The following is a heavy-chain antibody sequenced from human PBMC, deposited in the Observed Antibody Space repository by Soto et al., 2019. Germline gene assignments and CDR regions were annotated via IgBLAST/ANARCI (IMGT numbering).Heavy chain of an antibody. V-gene: IGHV1-69*01. Sequence: QVQLVQSGAEVKKPGSSVKVSCKASGGTFSSYAISWVRQAPGQGLEWMGGIIPIFGTANYAQKFQGRVTITADESTSTADMELSSLRSEDTAVYYCARGVASDINWYFDLWGRGTLVTVSS. CDR1: GGTFSSYA. CDR2: IIPIFGTA. D-gene: IGHD3-16*01. J-gene: IGHJ2*01. CDR3: ARGVASDINWYFDL.